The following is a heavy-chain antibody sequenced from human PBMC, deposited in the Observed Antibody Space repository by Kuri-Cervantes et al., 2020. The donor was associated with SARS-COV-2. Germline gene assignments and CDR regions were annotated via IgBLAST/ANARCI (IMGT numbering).Heavy chain of an antibody. CDR1: GYTLTELS. CDR2: FDPEDGET. J-gene: IGHJ5*02. Sequence: ASVKVSCKVSGYTLTELSMHWVRQAPGKGLEWMGGFDPEDGETIYAQKFQGRVTMIEDTSTDTAYMELSSLRSEDTAVYYCATNGIPKGRFGELFIRLRRWFDPWGQGTLVTVSS. CDR3: ATNGIPKGRFGELFIRLRRWFDP. V-gene: IGHV1-24*01. D-gene: IGHD3-10*01.